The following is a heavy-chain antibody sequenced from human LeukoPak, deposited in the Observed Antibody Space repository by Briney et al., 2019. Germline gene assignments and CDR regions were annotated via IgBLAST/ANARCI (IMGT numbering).Heavy chain of an antibody. CDR3: ARGRRGDDAFDI. CDR2: INPSGGST. V-gene: IGHV1-46*01. Sequence: ASVKVSCKASGYTFTSYYIHWVRQAPGQGLEWMGIINPSGGSTSYAQKFQGRVTMTRDMSTSTVYMELSSLRSEDTAVYYCARGRRGDDAFDIWGQGTMVTVSS. CDR1: GYTFTSYY. J-gene: IGHJ3*02. D-gene: IGHD3-10*01.